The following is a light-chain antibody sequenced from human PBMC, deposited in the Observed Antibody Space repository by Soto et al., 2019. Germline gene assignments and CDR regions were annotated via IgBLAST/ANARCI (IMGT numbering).Light chain of an antibody. V-gene: IGKV3-20*01. CDR3: QQYGRSPRT. J-gene: IGKJ1*01. CDR1: QSVNSNY. Sequence: EIVLTQSPGTLSLSPGEGSTLSCRASQSVNSNYLAWYQQQPGQSPRLLIYGASSRATGIPARFSGRGSGRDFTLTIDRLDNEEFADYFCQQYGRSPRTVGQETRVEIK. CDR2: GAS.